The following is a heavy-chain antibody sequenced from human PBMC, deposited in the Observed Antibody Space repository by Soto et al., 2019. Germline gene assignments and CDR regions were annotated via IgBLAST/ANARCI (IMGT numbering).Heavy chain of an antibody. V-gene: IGHV4-39*01. CDR3: ARHFGHNTGTTLLYYYYMDV. Sequence: SETLSLTCTVSGGSISSSSYYWGWIRQPPGKGLEWIGSIYYSGSTYYNPSLKSRVTISVDTSKNQFSLKLSSVTAADTAVYYCARHFGHNTGTTLLYYYYMDVWGKGTTVTVSS. J-gene: IGHJ6*03. D-gene: IGHD1-1*01. CDR2: IYYSGST. CDR1: GGSISSSSYY.